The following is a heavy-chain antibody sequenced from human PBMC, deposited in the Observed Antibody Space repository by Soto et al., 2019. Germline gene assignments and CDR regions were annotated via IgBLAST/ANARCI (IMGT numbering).Heavy chain of an antibody. CDR1: GYTFTSYG. D-gene: IGHD3-22*01. J-gene: IGHJ4*02. CDR2: ISAYNGNT. Sequence: QVQLVQSGAEVKKPGASVKVSCKASGYTFTSYGISWVRQAPGQGLEWKGWISAYNGNTNYAQKLQGRVTMTTDTSTSTAYMELRSLRSDDTAVYYCARVSRMIVSPEFPSGDYWGQGTLVTVSS. CDR3: ARVSRMIVSPEFPSGDY. V-gene: IGHV1-18*01.